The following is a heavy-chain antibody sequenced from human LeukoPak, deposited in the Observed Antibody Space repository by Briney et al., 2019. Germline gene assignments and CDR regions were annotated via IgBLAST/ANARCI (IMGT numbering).Heavy chain of an antibody. CDR1: GFTFSSYW. V-gene: IGHV3-7*01. CDR2: IKHDGSEI. D-gene: IGHD1-26*01. CDR3: ARDPPEWEHAFDI. J-gene: IGHJ3*02. Sequence: GGSLRLSCAASGFTFSSYWMTWGRQAPGKGLEWVANIKHDGSEIYYVDSVKGRFTISRDNTKNSLYLQMNSLRAEDTAVYYCARDPPEWEHAFDIWGQGTMVTVSS.